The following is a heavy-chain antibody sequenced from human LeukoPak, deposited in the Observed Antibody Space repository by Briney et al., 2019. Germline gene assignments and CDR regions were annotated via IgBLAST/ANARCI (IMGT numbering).Heavy chain of an antibody. J-gene: IGHJ5*02. CDR3: ARVGDYSPRGWFDP. CDR2: INPSGGST. D-gene: IGHD4-11*01. CDR1: GYTFTSYY. Sequence: ASVKVSCKPSGYTFTSYYIHWVRQAPVQGLEWMGIINPSGGSTTYAQKFQGRVTMTRDMSTRTLYMELSSLRSEDTAFYYCARVGDYSPRGWFDPWGQGTLVTVSS. V-gene: IGHV1-46*01.